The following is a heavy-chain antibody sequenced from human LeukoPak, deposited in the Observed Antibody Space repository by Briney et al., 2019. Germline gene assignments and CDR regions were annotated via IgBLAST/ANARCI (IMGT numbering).Heavy chain of an antibody. CDR2: MNPNSGNT. CDR3: ARVVTGDDAFDI. CDR1: GYTFTSYD. D-gene: IGHD7-27*01. J-gene: IGHJ3*02. Sequence: ASVKVSCKASGYTFTSYDINWVRQATGQGLEWMGWMNPNSGNTGYAQKFQGRVTITRNTSISTAYMELSSLRSEDTAVYYCARVVTGDDAFDIWGQGTMVTVSS. V-gene: IGHV1-8*03.